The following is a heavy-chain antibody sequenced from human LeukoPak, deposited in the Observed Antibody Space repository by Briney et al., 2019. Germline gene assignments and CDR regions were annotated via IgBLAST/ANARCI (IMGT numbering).Heavy chain of an antibody. Sequence: GSLRLSCAASGFTFSSYWMSWIRQPPGKGLEWIGEINHSGSTNYNPSLKSRVTISVDTSKNQFSLKLSSVTAADTAVYYCARADTAMVTFDYWGQGTLVTVSS. J-gene: IGHJ4*02. CDR1: GFTFSSYW. CDR3: ARADTAMVTFDY. CDR2: INHSGST. D-gene: IGHD5-18*01. V-gene: IGHV4-34*01.